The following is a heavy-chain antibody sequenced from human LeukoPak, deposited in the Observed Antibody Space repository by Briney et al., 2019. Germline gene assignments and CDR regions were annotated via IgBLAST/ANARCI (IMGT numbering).Heavy chain of an antibody. V-gene: IGHV3-48*01. CDR1: GFTFSSYS. CDR2: ISSSSSTI. D-gene: IGHD3-22*01. J-gene: IGHJ4*02. Sequence: PGGSLRVSCAASGFTFSSYSMNWVRQAPGKGLEWVSYISSSSSTIYYADSVKGRFTISRDNAKNSLYLQMNSLRAEDTAVYYCARDQYYYDSSGYLPDYWGQGSLFSVSS. CDR3: ARDQYYYDSSGYLPDY.